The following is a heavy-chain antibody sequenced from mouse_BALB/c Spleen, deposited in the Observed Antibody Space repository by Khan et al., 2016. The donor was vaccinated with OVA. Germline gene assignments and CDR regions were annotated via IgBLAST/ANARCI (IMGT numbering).Heavy chain of an antibody. D-gene: IGHD2-3*01. CDR1: GYTFTDYY. CDR2: IYPGSGNT. CDR3: ARMDTTSVDY. J-gene: IGHJ2*01. V-gene: IGHV1-77*01. Sequence: QVQLQQSGTELARPGASVKLSCKASGYTFTDYYITWVKQRTGQGLEWIGEIYPGSGNTYYNEKFKGKATLTADKASNTAYMQLSSLTSEDSAVYFCARMDTTSVDYWGQGTTLTVSS.